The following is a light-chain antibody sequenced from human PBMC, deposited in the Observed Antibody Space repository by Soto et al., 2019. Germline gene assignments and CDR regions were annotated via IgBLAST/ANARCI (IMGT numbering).Light chain of an antibody. J-gene: IGLJ2*01. CDR2: EVS. CDR3: SSYAGSPV. Sequence: QAVVTQPPSASGSPGQSVTISCTGTSSDVGGYNYVSWYQQHPGKAPKLMIYEVSKRPSGVPDRFSGSKSGNTASLTVSGLQAEDEADYYCSSYAGSPVFGGGTQLTVL. V-gene: IGLV2-8*01. CDR1: SSDVGGYNY.